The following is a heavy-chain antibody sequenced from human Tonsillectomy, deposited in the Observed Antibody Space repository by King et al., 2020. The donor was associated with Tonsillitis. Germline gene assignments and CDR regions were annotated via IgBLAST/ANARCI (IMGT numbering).Heavy chain of an antibody. Sequence: VQLQESGPGLVKPSETLSLTCTVSGGSISSYYWSWIRQPPGKGLEWIGYIYYSGSTNYNPSLKSRVTISVDTSKNQFSLKLSSVTAADTAVYYCARVGAYDSSGYYWSDAFDIWGQGTMVTVSS. V-gene: IGHV4-59*01. D-gene: IGHD3-22*01. J-gene: IGHJ3*02. CDR2: IYYSGST. CDR1: GGSISSYY. CDR3: ARVGAYDSSGYYWSDAFDI.